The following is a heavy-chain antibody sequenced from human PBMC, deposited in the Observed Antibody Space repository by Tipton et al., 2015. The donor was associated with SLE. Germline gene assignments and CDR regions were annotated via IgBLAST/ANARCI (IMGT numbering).Heavy chain of an antibody. CDR2: ISWNGVSI. Sequence: SLRLSCAASGFDIDDSEMHWVRQVPGKGLEWLSGISWNGVSIDYADSVRGRFTISRDNADNTLYLQMDSLRAEDTAVYYCARASSSGYSPWGRGTTVTVSS. CDR3: ARASSSGYSP. CDR1: GFDIDDSE. V-gene: IGHV3-9*01. D-gene: IGHD3-22*01. J-gene: IGHJ3*01.